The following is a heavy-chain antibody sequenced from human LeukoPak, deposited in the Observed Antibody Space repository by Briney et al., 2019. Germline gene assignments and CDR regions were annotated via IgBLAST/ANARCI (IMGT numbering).Heavy chain of an antibody. CDR2: ISSSGSTI. CDR1: GFTFSSYE. D-gene: IGHD3/OR15-3a*01. J-gene: IGHJ4*02. Sequence: PGGSLRLSCAASGFTFSSYEMNWVRQAPGKGLEWVSYISSSGSTIYYADSVKGRFTISRDNAKNSLYLQMNSVRDEDMAFYYCTKGDWFDNWGQGTRVTVSS. CDR3: TKGDWFDN. V-gene: IGHV3-48*03.